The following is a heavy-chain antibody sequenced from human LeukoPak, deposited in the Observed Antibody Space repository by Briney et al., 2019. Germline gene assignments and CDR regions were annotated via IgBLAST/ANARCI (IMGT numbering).Heavy chain of an antibody. V-gene: IGHV3-23*01. CDR3: ARRNYDDHGDPFDY. Sequence: GGSLRLSCAASGFTFSTYAMTWLRQAPGKGLEWVSALNYNGGNTYYADSVKGRFTISRDNSKNTLYLQLVNLRAEDTAVYYCARRNYDDHGDPFDYWGQGTLVTVSS. D-gene: IGHD4-17*01. J-gene: IGHJ4*02. CDR2: LNYNGGNT. CDR1: GFTFSTYA.